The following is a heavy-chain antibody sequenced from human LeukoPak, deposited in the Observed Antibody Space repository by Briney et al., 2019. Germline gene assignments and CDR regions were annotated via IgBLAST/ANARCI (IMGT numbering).Heavy chain of an antibody. CDR2: IYYSGST. J-gene: IGHJ3*02. D-gene: IGHD5/OR15-5a*01. Sequence: SEALSLTCTVSGGSITSYYWSWIRQPPGKGLEWIGYIYYSGSTNYNPSLKSRVTISVDTSKNQFSLKLTSVTAADTAVYYCARDKGLPQAFDIWGQGTMVTVSS. CDR3: ARDKGLPQAFDI. CDR1: GGSITSYY. V-gene: IGHV4-59*01.